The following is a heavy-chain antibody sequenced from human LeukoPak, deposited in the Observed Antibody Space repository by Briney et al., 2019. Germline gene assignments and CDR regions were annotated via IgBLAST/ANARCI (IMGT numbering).Heavy chain of an antibody. CDR2: INPSGGST. V-gene: IGHV1-46*01. Sequence: ASVKVSCKASGYTFTSYYMHWVRQAPGQGLEWMGIINPSGGSTSYAQKFQGRVTMTRDTSTSTVYMELSSLRSEDTAVYYCARASVLRYFDWFQGDAFDVWGQGTMVTVSS. J-gene: IGHJ3*01. D-gene: IGHD3-9*01. CDR1: GYTFTSYY. CDR3: ARASVLRYFDWFQGDAFDV.